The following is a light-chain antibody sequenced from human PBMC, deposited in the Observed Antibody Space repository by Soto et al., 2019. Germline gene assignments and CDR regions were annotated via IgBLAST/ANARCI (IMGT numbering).Light chain of an antibody. Sequence: EIVLTQSPGTLSLSPGERATLSCRASQSVSSSYLAWYQQKPGQAPRLLIYGASSRATGIPDRFIGSGSGTDFTLTISRLEPEDFAVYYCQQYGSSPALTFGGGTKVVIK. V-gene: IGKV3-20*01. CDR3: QQYGSSPALT. CDR1: QSVSSSY. J-gene: IGKJ4*01. CDR2: GAS.